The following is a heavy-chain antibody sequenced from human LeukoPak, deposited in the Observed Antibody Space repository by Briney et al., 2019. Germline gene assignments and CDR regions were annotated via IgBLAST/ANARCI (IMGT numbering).Heavy chain of an antibody. V-gene: IGHV3-21*01. D-gene: IGHD3-22*01. Sequence: GGSLRLSCAASGLTFSSYSFHWVRQAPGKGLEWVSSISTRSGTYTYYADSVKGRFIISRDNAKNSLYLQMNSLRSDDTAVYYCASSGAISMIRNNWFDPWGQGILVTVSA. J-gene: IGHJ5*02. CDR2: ISTRSGTYT. CDR1: GLTFSSYS. CDR3: ASSGAISMIRNNWFDP.